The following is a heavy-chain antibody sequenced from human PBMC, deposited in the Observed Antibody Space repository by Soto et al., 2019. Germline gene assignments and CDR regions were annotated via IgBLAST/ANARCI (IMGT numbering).Heavy chain of an antibody. V-gene: IGHV4-31*03. CDR1: GGSISSGDYY. Sequence: QVQLQESGPGLVKPSQTLSLTCTVSGGSISSGDYYWSWIRQHPGKGLEWIGYIYYSGSTYYNPSHKSRVTISVDTSKNQCSLKLSSVTAADTAVYYCARWGSGSRQGFDPWGQGTLVTVSS. J-gene: IGHJ5*02. CDR2: IYYSGST. CDR3: ARWGSGSRQGFDP. D-gene: IGHD3-16*01.